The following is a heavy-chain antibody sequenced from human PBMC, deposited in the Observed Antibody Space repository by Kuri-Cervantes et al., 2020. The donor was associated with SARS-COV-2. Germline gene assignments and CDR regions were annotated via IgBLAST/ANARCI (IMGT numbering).Heavy chain of an antibody. D-gene: IGHD3-3*01. CDR1: GDSFSSYS. Sequence: SVKVSCKASGDSFSSYSFNWVRQAPGQGLEWMGGIIPMFGTADYAQKFQGRVTITADESTSTVYMELSSLRSEDTAVYYCARGGQYYDFWSGYPTDYYYYYMDVWGKGTTVTVSS. CDR3: ARGGQYYDFWSGYPTDYYYYYMDV. V-gene: IGHV1-69*13. J-gene: IGHJ6*03. CDR2: IIPMFGTA.